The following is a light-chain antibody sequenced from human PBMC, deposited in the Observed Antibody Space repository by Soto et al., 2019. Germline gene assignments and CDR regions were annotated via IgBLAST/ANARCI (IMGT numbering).Light chain of an antibody. CDR3: LLHYGGARV. CDR2: DTN. J-gene: IGLJ1*01. Sequence: QTVVTQEPSLTVSPGGTVTLTCASSTGAVTSGYSPNWFQQKPGQAPRALLCDTNNKHSGTPARFSGSLLGGKAALTLSGVQPDDEADYYCLLHYGGARVFGTGTKLPVL. V-gene: IGLV7-43*01. CDR1: TGAVTSGYS.